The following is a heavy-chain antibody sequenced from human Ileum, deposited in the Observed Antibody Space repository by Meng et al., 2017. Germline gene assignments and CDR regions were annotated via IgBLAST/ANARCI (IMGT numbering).Heavy chain of an antibody. D-gene: IGHD3-16*01. CDR2: INPTSGNT. J-gene: IGHJ4*02. Sequence: ASVKVSCKASGYTFTNYYIHWERQAPGQGLEWTGIINPTSGNTVYAQKFQGRVTVTRDTSTSTVYMELNSLRFDDTAVFYCARGGTVATGLWGSVDYWGQGTLVTVSS. CDR3: ARGGTVATGLWGSVDY. V-gene: IGHV1-46*01. CDR1: GYTFTNYY.